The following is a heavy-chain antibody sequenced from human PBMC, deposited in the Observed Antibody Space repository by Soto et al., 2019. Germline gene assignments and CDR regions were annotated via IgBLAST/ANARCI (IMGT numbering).Heavy chain of an antibody. D-gene: IGHD2-21*02. Sequence: TSETLSLTCAVSGGSISSGGYSWSWIRQPPGKGLEWIGYIYHSGSTYYNPSLKSRVTISVDRSKNQFSLKLSSVTAADTAVYYCAGVNFAGDGDYWGQGTLVTVSS. J-gene: IGHJ4*02. CDR2: IYHSGST. CDR3: AGVNFAGDGDY. CDR1: GGSISSGGYS. V-gene: IGHV4-30-2*01.